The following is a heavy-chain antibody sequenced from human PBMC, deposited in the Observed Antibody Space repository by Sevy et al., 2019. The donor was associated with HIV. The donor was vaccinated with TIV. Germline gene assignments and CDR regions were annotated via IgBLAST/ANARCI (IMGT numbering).Heavy chain of an antibody. CDR2: ISGSGDNT. Sequence: GGSLRLSCGASGFTFSNYAMSWVRQAPGKGLEWVSSISGSGDNTYNADSVKGRFTVSRDNSKNTLYLQMNSLRAEDTAVYYCAKDSGDDNYGLFDYWGQGTLVTFSS. CDR1: GFTFSNYA. D-gene: IGHD5-18*01. V-gene: IGHV3-23*01. CDR3: AKDSGDDNYGLFDY. J-gene: IGHJ4*02.